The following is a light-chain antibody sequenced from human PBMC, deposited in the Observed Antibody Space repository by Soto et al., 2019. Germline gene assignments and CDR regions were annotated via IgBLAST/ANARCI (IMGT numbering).Light chain of an antibody. J-gene: IGLJ1*01. CDR3: SSYAGSNNYV. Sequence: QSVLTQPPSASGSPGQSVTISCTATSGYVGGYNYVSWYQQHPGKAPKLMIYEVSKRPPXVPDRFSGSKSGNTASLTVSGLQAEDEADYYCSSYAGSNNYVFGTGTKVTVL. CDR2: EVS. V-gene: IGLV2-8*01. CDR1: SGYVGGYNY.